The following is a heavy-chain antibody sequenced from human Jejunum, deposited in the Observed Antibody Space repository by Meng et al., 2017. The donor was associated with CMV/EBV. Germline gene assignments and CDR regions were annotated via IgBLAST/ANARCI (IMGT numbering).Heavy chain of an antibody. CDR1: GFTFSDHY. CDR2: IRNKANSYTT. J-gene: IGHJ3*02. Sequence: GFTFSDHYMAWVRPAPGKGLEWVGRIRNKANSYTTEYAASVKGRFTISGDDSKNSLYLQMNSLKIEDTAVYYCVRKASGVDVFDIWGQGTMVTVSS. V-gene: IGHV3-72*01. D-gene: IGHD6-13*01. CDR3: VRKASGVDVFDI.